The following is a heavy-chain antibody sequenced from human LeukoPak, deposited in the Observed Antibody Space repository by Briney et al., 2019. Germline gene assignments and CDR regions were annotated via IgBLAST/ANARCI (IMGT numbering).Heavy chain of an antibody. CDR2: IFPSGGEI. CDR1: GFTFSTFA. Sequence: GGSLRLSCAASGFTFSTFAMIWVRQPPGKGLEWVSSIFPSGGEIHYADSVRGRFTISRDNSKSLLSLQMNSLRAEDTAIYYCAKQSLLLRGPLLIYYFDFWGQGTLVTVSS. D-gene: IGHD3-10*01. V-gene: IGHV3-23*01. J-gene: IGHJ4*02. CDR3: AKQSLLLRGPLLIYYFDF.